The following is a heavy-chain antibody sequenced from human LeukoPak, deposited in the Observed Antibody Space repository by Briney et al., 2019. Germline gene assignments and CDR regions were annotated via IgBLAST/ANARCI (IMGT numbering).Heavy chain of an antibody. J-gene: IGHJ4*02. V-gene: IGHV3-66*01. CDR3: ARRPLVRYFDWLFSLHD. CDR2: IYSGGST. D-gene: IGHD3-9*01. Sequence: GGSLGLSCAASGFTVSSNYMSWVRQAPGKGLEWVSVIYSGGSTCYADSVKGRFTISRDNSKNTLYLQMNSLRAEDTAVYYCARRPLVRYFDWLFSLHDWGQGTLVTVSS. CDR1: GFTVSSNY.